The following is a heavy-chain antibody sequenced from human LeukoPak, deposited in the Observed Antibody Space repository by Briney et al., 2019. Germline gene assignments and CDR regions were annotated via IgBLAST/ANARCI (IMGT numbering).Heavy chain of an antibody. Sequence: GSSVKVSCKASGGTFSSYAISWVRQAPGQGLEWMGGIIPIFGTANYAQKFQGRVTITTDESTSTAYMELSSLRSEDTAVYYCARDWHPVTPYYYYYYMDVWGKGTTVTVSS. CDR2: IIPIFGTA. CDR1: GGTFSSYA. D-gene: IGHD4-17*01. V-gene: IGHV1-69*05. J-gene: IGHJ6*03. CDR3: ARDWHPVTPYYYYYYMDV.